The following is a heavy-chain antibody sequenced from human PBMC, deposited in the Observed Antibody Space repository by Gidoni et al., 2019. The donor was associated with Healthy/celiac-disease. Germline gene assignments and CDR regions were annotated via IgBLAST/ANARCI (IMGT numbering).Heavy chain of an antibody. D-gene: IGHD5-18*01. Sequence: QVQLQQWGAGLLKPSETLSLTCAVYGGSFSGYYWSWIRQPPGKGLEWIGEVNHSGSTNYNPSLKSRVTISVDTSKNQFSLKLSSVTAADTAVDYCASGPQASGYSYGLRFGYWGQGTLVTVSS. V-gene: IGHV4-34*01. CDR2: VNHSGST. CDR1: GGSFSGYY. J-gene: IGHJ4*02. CDR3: ASGPQASGYSYGLRFGY.